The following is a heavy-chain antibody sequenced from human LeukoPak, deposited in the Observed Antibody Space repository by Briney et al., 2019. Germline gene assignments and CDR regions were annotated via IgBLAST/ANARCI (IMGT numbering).Heavy chain of an antibody. J-gene: IGHJ4*02. CDR3: ARSPARGYDILTGYNDY. CDR1: GYTFTADT. D-gene: IGHD3-9*01. V-gene: IGHV1-18*01. Sequence: ASVKVSCKASGYTFTADTISSLRQAPGQGLEWMGWISGYNGNTNYAQKVQGRVTMTTDTSTSTAYMELRSLRSDDTAVYYCARSPARGYDILTGYNDYWGQGTLVTVSS. CDR2: ISGYNGNT.